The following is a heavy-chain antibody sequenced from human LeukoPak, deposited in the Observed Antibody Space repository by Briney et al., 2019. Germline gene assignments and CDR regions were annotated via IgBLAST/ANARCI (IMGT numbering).Heavy chain of an antibody. Sequence: GGSLRLSCAASGFTFDDYAMHWVRQAPGKGLEWVSGITWNSYSMDYADSVKGRFTITRDNAKNSLFLQMNSLRADDVALYYCAKSVGATTGGFDYWGQGTLVTVSS. J-gene: IGHJ4*02. CDR2: ITWNSYSM. CDR1: GFTFDDYA. CDR3: AKSVGATTGGFDY. V-gene: IGHV3-9*03. D-gene: IGHD1-26*01.